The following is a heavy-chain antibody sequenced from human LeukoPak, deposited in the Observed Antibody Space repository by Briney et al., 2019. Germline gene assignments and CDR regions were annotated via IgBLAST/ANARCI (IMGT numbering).Heavy chain of an antibody. CDR1: GFTVSSNY. CDR2: IYSGGST. CDR3: ATRIAVAKWDAFDI. J-gene: IGHJ3*02. V-gene: IGHV3-53*01. D-gene: IGHD6-19*01. Sequence: AGGSLRLSCAASGFTVSSNYMSWVRRAPGKGLEWVSVIYSGGSTYYADSVKGRFTISRDNSKNTLYLQMNSLRAEDTAVYYCATRIAVAKWDAFDIWGQGTMVTVSS.